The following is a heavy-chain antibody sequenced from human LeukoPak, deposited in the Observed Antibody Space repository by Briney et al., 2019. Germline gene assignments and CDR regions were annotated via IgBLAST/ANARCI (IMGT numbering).Heavy chain of an antibody. Sequence: TSETLSLTCSVSGDSVSRSDSYWDWIRQPPGKGLEWIGTIYYSGRTYYSPSLKSRVTMSVDPSNNQFSLNLRSVTAADTALYYCARRRYYDGSGYLEWGQGTLLSASS. D-gene: IGHD3-22*01. CDR1: GDSVSRSDSY. V-gene: IGHV4-39*01. J-gene: IGHJ1*01. CDR3: ARRRYYDGSGYLE. CDR2: IYYSGRT.